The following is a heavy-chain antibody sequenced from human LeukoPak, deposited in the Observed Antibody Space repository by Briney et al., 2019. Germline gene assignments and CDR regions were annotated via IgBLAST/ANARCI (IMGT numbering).Heavy chain of an antibody. CDR1: GGSISSYY. J-gene: IGHJ4*02. D-gene: IGHD3-22*01. CDR2: IYSSGST. CDR3: AREVRSSGYSLDY. V-gene: IGHV4-4*07. Sequence: SETLSLTCTVSGGSISSYYWSWVRQPAGKGLEWIGRIYSSGSTNYNPSLKSRVTMSVDTSKNQFSLKLRSVTAADTAVYYCAREVRSSGYSLDYWGQGTLVTVSS.